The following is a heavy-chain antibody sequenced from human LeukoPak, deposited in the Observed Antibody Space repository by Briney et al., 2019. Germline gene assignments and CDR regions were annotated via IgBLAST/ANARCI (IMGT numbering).Heavy chain of an antibody. CDR1: GGSFSGYY. Sequence: SETLSLTCAVYGGSFSGYYWSWIRQPPGKGLEWIGEINHSGSTNYNPSLKSRVTISVDTSKNQFSLKLGSVTAADTAAYYCARGYQQLVPFPYIHWFDPWGQGTLVTVSS. CDR2: INHSGST. J-gene: IGHJ5*02. V-gene: IGHV4-34*01. D-gene: IGHD6-13*01. CDR3: ARGYQQLVPFPYIHWFDP.